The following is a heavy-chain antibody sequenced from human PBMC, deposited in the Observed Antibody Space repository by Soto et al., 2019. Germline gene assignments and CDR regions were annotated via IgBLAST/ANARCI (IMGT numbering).Heavy chain of an antibody. Sequence: GGSLRLSCAASRFPFSTYGMHWVRQAPGKGLQWVAVISYDGSEKYYADSVKGRFTISRDNSKNTLYLQMDSLRTEDTAVYFCAKDWRDNYAPDAFDIWGQETMVTVSS. J-gene: IGHJ3*02. D-gene: IGHD2-2*01. CDR2: ISYDGSEK. CDR1: RFPFSTYG. CDR3: AKDWRDNYAPDAFDI. V-gene: IGHV3-30*18.